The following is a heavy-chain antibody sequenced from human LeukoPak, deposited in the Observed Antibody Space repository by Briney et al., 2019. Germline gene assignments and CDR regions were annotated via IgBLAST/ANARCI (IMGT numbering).Heavy chain of an antibody. J-gene: IGHJ4*02. Sequence: GSLRLSCAASGFIFRDYYMSWIRQAPGKGLEWISYISTTSGFTKYADSVKGRFIISRDNAKNALYLQMNSLGVDDTAVYYCARDISRSPRDYWGQGTLVTVSS. CDR3: ARDISRSPRDY. CDR2: ISTTSGFT. D-gene: IGHD3-9*01. CDR1: GFIFRDYY. V-gene: IGHV3-11*06.